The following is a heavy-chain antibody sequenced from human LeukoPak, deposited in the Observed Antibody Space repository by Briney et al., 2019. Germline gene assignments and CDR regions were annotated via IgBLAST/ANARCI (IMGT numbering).Heavy chain of an antibody. Sequence: SETLSLTCTVSDGSICSYYWSWIRQPPGKGLEWIGHIHYSGSTNYNSSLKSRVTISVDTSKNQFFLKLSSVTAADTAAYYCARERLPGVTTVTRWFDPWGQGTLVTVSS. J-gene: IGHJ5*02. CDR3: ARERLPGVTTVTRWFDP. CDR1: DGSICSYY. D-gene: IGHD4-17*01. V-gene: IGHV4-59*01. CDR2: IHYSGST.